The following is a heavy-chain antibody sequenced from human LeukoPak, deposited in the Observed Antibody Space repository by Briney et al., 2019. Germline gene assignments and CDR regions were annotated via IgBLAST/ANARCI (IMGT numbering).Heavy chain of an antibody. CDR2: INWNGGST. J-gene: IGHJ4*02. Sequence: GGSLRLSCAASGFTFDDYGMSWVRQAPGKGLEWVSGINWNGGSTGYADSVKGRFTISRDNAKNSLYLQMNSLRAEDTALYYCARESPDDYVWGSYRLGYWGQGTLVTVSS. D-gene: IGHD3-16*02. CDR1: GFTFDDYG. CDR3: ARESPDDYVWGSYRLGY. V-gene: IGHV3-20*04.